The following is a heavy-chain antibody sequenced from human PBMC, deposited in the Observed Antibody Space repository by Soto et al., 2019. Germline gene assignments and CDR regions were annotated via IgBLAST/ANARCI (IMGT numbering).Heavy chain of an antibody. D-gene: IGHD3-16*01. CDR2: ISYDGSNK. CDR1: GFTFSSYA. V-gene: IGHV3-30-3*01. Sequence: QVQLVESGGGVVQPGRSLRLSCAASGFTFSSYAMHWVRQAPGKGLEWVAVISYDGSNKYYADSVKGRFTISRDNSKNTLYLQMNSLRAEDTAVYYCARGGPYYDYVWGDAFDIWGQGTMVTVSS. J-gene: IGHJ3*02. CDR3: ARGGPYYDYVWGDAFDI.